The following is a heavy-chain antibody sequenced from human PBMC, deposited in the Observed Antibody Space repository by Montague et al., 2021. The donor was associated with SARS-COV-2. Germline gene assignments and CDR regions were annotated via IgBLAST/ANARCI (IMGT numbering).Heavy chain of an antibody. CDR3: ARDGSGCWSAFHYYYYMDV. V-gene: IGHV3-64*02. Sequence: SLRLSCAASGFTFSSYAMHWVRQAPVKGLEYVSAISSNGGSTYYXDSXQGRFTISRDNSKNTLYLQMGSLRAEDMAVFYCARDGSGCWSAFHYYYYMDVWGKGTTVTVSS. J-gene: IGHJ6*03. CDR1: GFTFSSYA. CDR2: ISSNGGST. D-gene: IGHD3-3*01.